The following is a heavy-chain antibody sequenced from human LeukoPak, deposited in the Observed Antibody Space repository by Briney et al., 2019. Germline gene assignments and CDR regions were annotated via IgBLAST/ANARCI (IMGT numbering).Heavy chain of an antibody. J-gene: IGHJ5*02. CDR3: AREREHGRWFDP. V-gene: IGHV1-18*01. CDR1: GYIFTSYG. CDR2: ISAYNGNT. D-gene: IGHD1-26*01. Sequence: ASVKVSCKASGYIFTSYGFSWVRQPPGQGLEWMGWISAYNGNTNYAQKLQGRVTMTTDTSTSTAYMELRSLRSDDTAVYYCAREREHGRWFDPWGQGTLVTVSS.